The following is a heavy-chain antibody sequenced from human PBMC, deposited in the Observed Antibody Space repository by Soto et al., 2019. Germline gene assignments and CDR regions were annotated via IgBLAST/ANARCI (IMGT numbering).Heavy chain of an antibody. CDR1: GYTFTSYA. J-gene: IGHJ5*02. D-gene: IGHD3-10*01. Sequence: GASVKVSWKASGYTFTSYAMHWVRQAPGQRLEWMGWINAGNGNTKYSQKFQGGVTITRDTSASTAYMELSSLRSEDTAVYYCARERGYYGSGSYTNWFDPWGQGTLVTVSS. CDR2: INAGNGNT. CDR3: ARERGYYGSGSYTNWFDP. V-gene: IGHV1-3*01.